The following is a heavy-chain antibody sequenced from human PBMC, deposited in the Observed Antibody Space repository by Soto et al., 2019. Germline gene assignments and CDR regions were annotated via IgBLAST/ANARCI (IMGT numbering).Heavy chain of an antibody. V-gene: IGHV4-59*08. CDR1: GGSISSYY. CDR3: ATHYSDWAFDN. J-gene: IGHJ4*02. Sequence: QVQLQESGPGLVKPSETLFLTCSVSGGSISSYYWSWIRQPPGKGLEWIAYVDYSGNTYYNPSLKSRVTMSRDTSKNHLSLRLSSVTAADRAIYYCATHYSDWAFDNWGQGTLVTVSS. CDR2: VDYSGNT. D-gene: IGHD1-26*01.